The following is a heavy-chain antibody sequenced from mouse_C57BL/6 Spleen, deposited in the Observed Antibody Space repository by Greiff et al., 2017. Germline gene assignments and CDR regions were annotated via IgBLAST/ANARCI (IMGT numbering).Heavy chain of an antibody. J-gene: IGHJ2*01. Sequence: VQLQQPGAELVRPGSSVKLSCKASGYTFTSYWMDWVKQRPGQGLEWIGNIYPSDSETHYNQKFKDKATLTVDKSSSTAYMQLSSLTSEDSAVYYCARGEDGSYWGQGTTLTVSS. V-gene: IGHV1-61*01. CDR2: IYPSDSET. D-gene: IGHD2-3*01. CDR3: ARGEDGSY. CDR1: GYTFTSYW.